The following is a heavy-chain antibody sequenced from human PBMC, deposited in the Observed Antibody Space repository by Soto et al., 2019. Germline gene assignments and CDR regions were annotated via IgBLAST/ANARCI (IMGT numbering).Heavy chain of an antibody. V-gene: IGHV4-4*02. CDR3: ARFSPCGGDCYSFDP. Sequence: PSETLSLTCAVSGGSITSTNWWSWVRQAPGKGLEWIGEIYHSGSTNYNPSLRSRVTMSVDKSKNQFSLKLSSVAAADTAVYYCARFSPCGGDCYSFDPWGQGALVTVSS. CDR1: GGSITSTNW. CDR2: IYHSGST. J-gene: IGHJ5*02. D-gene: IGHD2-21*02.